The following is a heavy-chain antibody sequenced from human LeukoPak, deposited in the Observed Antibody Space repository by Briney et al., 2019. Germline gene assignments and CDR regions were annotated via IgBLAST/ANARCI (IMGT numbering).Heavy chain of an antibody. D-gene: IGHD2-8*01. Sequence: PGGSLRLSWEASGFTFSNYGMNWVRQAPGKGLEWVSYIRPKDGTTHYADSVKGRFTISRDNAKNSLSLQMTSLRVDDSAVYYCVRGQTNLDNWFDPWGQGTLVIVSS. CDR2: IRPKDGTT. CDR3: VRGQTNLDNWFDP. CDR1: GFTFSNYG. V-gene: IGHV3-48*01. J-gene: IGHJ5*02.